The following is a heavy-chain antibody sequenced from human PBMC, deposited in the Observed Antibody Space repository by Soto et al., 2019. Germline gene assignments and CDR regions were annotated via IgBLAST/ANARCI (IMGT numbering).Heavy chain of an antibody. V-gene: IGHV4-34*01. CDR3: ARGACSSTSCYLWWFDH. CDR2: INHSGST. D-gene: IGHD2-2*01. Sequence: XATLSLTCAVYGGSFSGYYWSWIRQPPGKGLEWIGEINHSGSTNYNPSLKSRVTISVDTSKNQFSLKLSSVTAADTAVYYCARGACSSTSCYLWWFDHWGQGTLVTVS. CDR1: GGSFSGYY. J-gene: IGHJ5*02.